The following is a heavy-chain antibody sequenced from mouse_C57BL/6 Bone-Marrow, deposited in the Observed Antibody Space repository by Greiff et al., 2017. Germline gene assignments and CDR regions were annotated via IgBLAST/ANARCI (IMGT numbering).Heavy chain of an antibody. CDR1: GFTFSSYG. V-gene: IGHV5-6*02. J-gene: IGHJ4*01. CDR2: ISSGGSYT. CDR3: ARYDYAAMDY. Sequence: VKLVESGGDLVKPGGSLKLSCAASGFTFSSYGMSWVRQTPDKRLEWVATISSGGSYTYYPDSVKGRFTISRDNAKNTLYLQMSSLKSEDTAMYYCARYDYAAMDYWGQGTSVTVSS.